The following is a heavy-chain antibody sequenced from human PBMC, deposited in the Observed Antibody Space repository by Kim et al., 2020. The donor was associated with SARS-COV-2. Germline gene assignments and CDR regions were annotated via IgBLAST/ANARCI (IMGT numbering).Heavy chain of an antibody. CDR1: GGSISSYY. CDR3: ARDLYGGYWFDP. D-gene: IGHD4-17*01. J-gene: IGHJ5*02. Sequence: SETLSLTCTVSGGSISSYYWSWIRQPPGKGLEWIGYIYYSGSTNYNPSLKSRVTISVDTPKNQFSLKLSSVTAADTAVYYCARDLYGGYWFDPWGQGTLVTVSS. V-gene: IGHV4-59*01. CDR2: IYYSGST.